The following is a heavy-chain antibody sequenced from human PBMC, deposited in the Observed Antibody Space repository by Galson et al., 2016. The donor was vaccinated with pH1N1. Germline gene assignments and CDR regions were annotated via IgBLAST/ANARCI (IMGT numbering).Heavy chain of an antibody. CDR2: IYYSGST. J-gene: IGHJ5*02. CDR1: GVSISSGGYY. CDR3: ARGVWFGELGAWFDP. Sequence: TLSLTCTVSGVSISSGGYYWSWIRQHPGKGLEWIGYIYYSGSTYYNPSLKGRVTISVDTSKNQFSLKLSSVTAADTAVYYCARGVWFGELGAWFDPWGQGTLVTVSS. D-gene: IGHD3-10*01. V-gene: IGHV4-31*03.